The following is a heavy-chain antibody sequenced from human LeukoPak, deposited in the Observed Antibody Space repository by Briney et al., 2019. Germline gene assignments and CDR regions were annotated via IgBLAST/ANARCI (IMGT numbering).Heavy chain of an antibody. D-gene: IGHD1-26*01. CDR3: ARVLDSGSAIDY. Sequence: GGSLRLSCAASGFTFSSYWMHWVRQAPGKGLVWVSRINSDGSSTSYADSVEGRFTISRDDAKNTLYLQMNSLRAEDTAVYYCARVLDSGSAIDYWGQGTLVTVSS. V-gene: IGHV3-74*01. CDR1: GFTFSSYW. CDR2: INSDGSST. J-gene: IGHJ4*02.